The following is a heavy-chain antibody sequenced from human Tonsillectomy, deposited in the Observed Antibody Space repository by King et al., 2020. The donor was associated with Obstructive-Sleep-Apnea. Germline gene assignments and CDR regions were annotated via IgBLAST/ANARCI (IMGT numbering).Heavy chain of an antibody. J-gene: IGHJ2*01. CDR1: VFTFSSYD. Sequence: VQLVESGGGLVQPGGSLRLSCAASVFTFSSYDMHWVRQATGKGLEWVSAIGTAVYTYYPGSVKGRFTISRENAKNSLYLQMNSLRAGDTAVYYCARVRDLKSWYFDLWGRGTLVTVSS. CDR3: ARVRDLKSWYFDL. D-gene: IGHD3-10*01. CDR2: IGTAVYT. V-gene: IGHV3-13*04.